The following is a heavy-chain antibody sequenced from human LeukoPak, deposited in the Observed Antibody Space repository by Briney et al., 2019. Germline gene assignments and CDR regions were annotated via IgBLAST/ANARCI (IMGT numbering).Heavy chain of an antibody. CDR2: ISGSGGST. V-gene: IGHV3-23*01. CDR3: ATYRQVLLPFES. CDR1: GFTFSSDA. D-gene: IGHD2-8*02. J-gene: IGHJ4*02. Sequence: GGSLRLSCAASGFTFSSDAMSWVRQAPGKGLEWVSAISGSGGSTYYADSVKGRFTISRDNSKSTLSLQMNSLRAEDTAIYYCATYRQVLLPFESWGQGTLVTVSS.